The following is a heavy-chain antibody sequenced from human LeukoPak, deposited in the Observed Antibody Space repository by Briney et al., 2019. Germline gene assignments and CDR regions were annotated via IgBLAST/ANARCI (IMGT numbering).Heavy chain of an antibody. CDR3: ARVPYDSSGYLPFYSFYYYYYGMDV. J-gene: IGHJ6*02. Sequence: ASVKVSCKASGYTFTSYDINWVRQATGQGLEWMGWMNPNSGNTGYAPKFQGRVTMTRNTSISTAYMELSSLRSEDTAVYYCARVPYDSSGYLPFYSFYYYYYGMDVWGQGTTVTVSS. V-gene: IGHV1-8*01. D-gene: IGHD3-22*01. CDR2: MNPNSGNT. CDR1: GYTFTSYD.